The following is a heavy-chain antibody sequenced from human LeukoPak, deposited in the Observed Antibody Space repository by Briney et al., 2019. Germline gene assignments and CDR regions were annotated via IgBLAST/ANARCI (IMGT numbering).Heavy chain of an antibody. D-gene: IGHD5-18*01. Sequence: ASVKVSCKASGYTFTSYGISWVRQAPGQGLEWMGWISAYNGNTNYAQKLRGGVTMTTDTSTSTAYMELRSLRSDDTAVYYCARSPNINTALVIDYWGQGTLVTVSS. V-gene: IGHV1-18*01. J-gene: IGHJ4*02. CDR3: ARSPNINTALVIDY. CDR1: GYTFTSYG. CDR2: ISAYNGNT.